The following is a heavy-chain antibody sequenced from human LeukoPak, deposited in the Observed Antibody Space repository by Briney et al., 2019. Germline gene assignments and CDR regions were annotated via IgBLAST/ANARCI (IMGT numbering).Heavy chain of an antibody. V-gene: IGHV1-2*06. J-gene: IGHJ3*02. CDR3: ARVRINWNYSFDI. D-gene: IGHD1-7*01. CDR2: INPNSGGT. CDR1: GYTFTGYG. Sequence: ASVKVSCKASGYTFTGYGISWVRQAPGQGLEWMGRINPNSGGTNYAQKFQGRVTMTRDTSISTAYMELSRLRSDDTAVYYCARVRINWNYSFDIWGQGTMVTVSS.